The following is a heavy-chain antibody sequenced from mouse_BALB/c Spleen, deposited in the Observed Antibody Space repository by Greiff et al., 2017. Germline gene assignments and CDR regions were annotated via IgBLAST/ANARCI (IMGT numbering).Heavy chain of an antibody. J-gene: IGHJ2*01. D-gene: IGHD1-1*01. CDR3: ARRGYYGSSYDFDY. Sequence: QVHVKQSGAELARPGASVKMSCKASGYTFTSYTMHWVKQRPGQGLEWIGYINPSSGYTNYNQKFKDKATLTADKSSSTAYMQLSSLTSEDSAVYYCARRGYYGSSYDFDYGGQGTTLTVSS. CDR2: INPSSGYT. CDR1: GYTFTSYT. V-gene: IGHV1-4*01.